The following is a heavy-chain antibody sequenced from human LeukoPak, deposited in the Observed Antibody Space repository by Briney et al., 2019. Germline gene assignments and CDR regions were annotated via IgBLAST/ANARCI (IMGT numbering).Heavy chain of an antibody. CDR1: GGSMSPYH. CDR3: ARGPHYYDSSGPWGY. D-gene: IGHD3-22*01. CDR2: IYYSGST. Sequence: PSETLSLTCTVSGGSMSPYHWGWIRQPPGKGLEWTGYIYYSGSTNYNPSLKSRVTISVDTSKNQFSLKLSSVTAADTAVYYCARGPHYYDSSGPWGYWGQGTLVTVSS. J-gene: IGHJ4*02. V-gene: IGHV4-59*01.